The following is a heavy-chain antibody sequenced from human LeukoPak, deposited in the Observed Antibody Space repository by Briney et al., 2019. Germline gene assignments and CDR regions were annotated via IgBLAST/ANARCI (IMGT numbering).Heavy chain of an antibody. CDR2: IYHSGTT. CDR1: GYSITSGFY. Sequence: SETLSLTCDVSGYSITSGFYWGWIRQPPGKGLEWIGSIYHSGTTYYNPSLKSRVTISVDTSKKPFSLKVNSVTATDTAVYYCARGSYRGATICYFFDYWGQGTLVTVSS. CDR3: ARGSYRGATICYFFDY. D-gene: IGHD3-16*02. J-gene: IGHJ4*02. V-gene: IGHV4-38-2*01.